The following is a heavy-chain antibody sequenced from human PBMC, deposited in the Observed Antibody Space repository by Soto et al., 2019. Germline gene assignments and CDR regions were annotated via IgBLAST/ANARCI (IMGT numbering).Heavy chain of an antibody. J-gene: IGHJ4*02. V-gene: IGHV3-23*01. CDR1: GFTFSTHT. D-gene: IGHD1-1*01. CDR3: AKGLDRASLDF. CDR2: LTADSDDT. Sequence: GGFLRLSCVASGFTFSTHTMNWVRQAPGKGLEWVSRLTADSDDTSYADSIKGRFTISRDNSKNTLYLQMNSLRAEDTAIYYCAKGLDRASLDFWGQGALVTVSS.